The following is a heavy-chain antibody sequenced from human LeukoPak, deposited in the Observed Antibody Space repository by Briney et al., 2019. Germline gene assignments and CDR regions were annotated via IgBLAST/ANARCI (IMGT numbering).Heavy chain of an antibody. V-gene: IGHV3-13*01. D-gene: IGHD2-8*01. Sequence: GGSLRLSCAASGFTFSSYDMHWVRQATGKGLEWVSAIGTAGDTYYPGSVKGRFTISRENAKNSLYLQMNSLRAGDTAVYYCARGSVLKGFDYWGQGTPVTVSS. CDR2: IGTAGDT. J-gene: IGHJ4*02. CDR1: GFTFSSYD. CDR3: ARGSVLKGFDY.